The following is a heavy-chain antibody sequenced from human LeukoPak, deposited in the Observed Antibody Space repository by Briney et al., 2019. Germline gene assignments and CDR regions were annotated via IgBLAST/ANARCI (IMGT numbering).Heavy chain of an antibody. J-gene: IGHJ6*02. CDR2: INPNSGGT. CDR3: ARDLYSSSWSYYYGMDV. D-gene: IGHD6-13*01. CDR1: GYTFTGYY. V-gene: IGHV1-2*02. Sequence: ASVKVSCKASGYTFTGYYMHWVRQAPGRGLEWMGWINPNSGGTNYAQKFQGRVTMTRDTSISTAYMELSRLRSDDTAVYYCARDLYSSSWSYYYGMDVWGQGTTVTVSS.